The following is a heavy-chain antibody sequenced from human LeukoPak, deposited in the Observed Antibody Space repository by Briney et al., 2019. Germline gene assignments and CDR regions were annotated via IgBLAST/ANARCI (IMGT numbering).Heavy chain of an antibody. V-gene: IGHV4-61*01. Sequence: SQTLSLTCTVSGGSISSGSYHWSWIRQPPGKGLEWIGYIYYSGSTYYKPSLKSRVTISLDTSKNQFSLKLSSVTAADTAVYYCARGGYYGSGNDFRFDPWGQGTLVTVSS. CDR3: ARGGYYGSGNDFRFDP. CDR2: IYYSGST. D-gene: IGHD3-10*01. J-gene: IGHJ5*02. CDR1: GGSISSGSYH.